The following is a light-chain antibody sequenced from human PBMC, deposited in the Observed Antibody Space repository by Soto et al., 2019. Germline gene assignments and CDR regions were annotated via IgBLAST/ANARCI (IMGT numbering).Light chain of an antibody. CDR3: SSYTSITTLDVV. CDR2: DVS. J-gene: IGLJ2*01. Sequence: QSVLTQPASVSGSPGQSITISCTGTSSDVGGYNYVSWYQQHPGKAPKLIIYDVSNRPSGVSNRFSGSKSGNTASLTISGLQAEDEADYYCSSYTSITTLDVVFGGGTKLTVL. CDR1: SSDVGGYNY. V-gene: IGLV2-14*03.